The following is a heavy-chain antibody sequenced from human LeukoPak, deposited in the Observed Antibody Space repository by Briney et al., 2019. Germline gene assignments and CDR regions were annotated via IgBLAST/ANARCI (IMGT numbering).Heavy chain of an antibody. CDR1: GFSLSTSGVG. J-gene: IGHJ3*02. V-gene: IGHV2-5*02. Sequence: SGPTLVKPTQTLTLTCTFSGFSLSTSGVGVGWIRQPPGKALEWLALIYWDDDRRYSPSLKSRLTITKDTSKNQVVLTMTNMDPVDTATYYCAHRRNPTGDEYWDAFDIWGQGTMVTVSS. CDR3: AHRRNPTGDEYWDAFDI. D-gene: IGHD7-27*01. CDR2: IYWDDDR.